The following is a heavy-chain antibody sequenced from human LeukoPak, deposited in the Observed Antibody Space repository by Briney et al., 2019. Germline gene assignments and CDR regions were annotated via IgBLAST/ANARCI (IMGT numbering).Heavy chain of an antibody. J-gene: IGHJ6*02. CDR1: GGSFRSYA. CDR3: ARGVVVVTALVQYYYYGMDV. CDR2: IIIMFGTT. D-gene: IGHD2-21*02. Sequence: SVKVSCKASGGSFRSYAISWVRQAPGQGLEWMGEIIIMFGTTNYAQKFQGRVTVTADESTRTAYMELSSLRSEDTAVYYCARGVVVVTALVQYYYYGMDVWCQGTTVTVSS. V-gene: IGHV1-69*13.